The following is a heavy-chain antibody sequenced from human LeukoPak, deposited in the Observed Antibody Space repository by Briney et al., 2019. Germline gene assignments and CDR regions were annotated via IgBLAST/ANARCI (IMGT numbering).Heavy chain of an antibody. CDR1: GGSISSSSYY. Sequence: PSETLSLTCTVSGGSISSSSYYWGWIRQPPGKGLEWIGRIYYSGSTYYNPSLKSRVTISVDTSKNQFSLKLSSVTAADTAVYYCARHLTHYDILTGYDCNWFDPWGQGTLVTVSS. CDR2: IYYSGST. CDR3: ARHLTHYDILTGYDCNWFDP. D-gene: IGHD3-9*01. J-gene: IGHJ5*02. V-gene: IGHV4-39*01.